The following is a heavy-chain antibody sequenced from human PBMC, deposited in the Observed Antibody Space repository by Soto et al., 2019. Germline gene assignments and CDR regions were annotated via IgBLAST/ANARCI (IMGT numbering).Heavy chain of an antibody. J-gene: IGHJ4*02. CDR1: GYTFTGPY. V-gene: IGHV1-2*02. CDR2: INPNSGGT. D-gene: IGHD4-17*01. CDR3: AREDTVTHYYFDY. Sequence: SVKVSCQASGYTFTGPYMHWVRQAPGEGLEWMGWINPNSGGTNYAQKFQGRVTMTRGTSISTAYMELSRLRSDDTAVYYCAREDTVTHYYFDYWGQGTLVTVSS.